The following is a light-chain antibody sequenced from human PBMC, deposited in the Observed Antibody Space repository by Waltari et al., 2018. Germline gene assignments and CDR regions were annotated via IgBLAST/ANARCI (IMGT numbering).Light chain of an antibody. CDR1: QDISNY. J-gene: IGKJ4*01. CDR2: DAS. CDR3: QQPDNLPLT. V-gene: IGKV1-33*01. Sequence: DIQMTQSPSSLSASVGDRVTITCQASQDISNYLNWYQQKPGKAPKLLIYDASNLETGVPSRFSGSGSGTDFTFTISSLQPEDIATYYCQQPDNLPLTFGG.